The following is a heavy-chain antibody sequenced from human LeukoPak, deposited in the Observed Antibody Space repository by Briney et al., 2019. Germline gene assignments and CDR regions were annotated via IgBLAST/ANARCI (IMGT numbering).Heavy chain of an antibody. D-gene: IGHD6-13*01. CDR3: TAGSSWYRFDY. J-gene: IGHJ4*02. CDR1: GFSVSSNY. Sequence: PGGSLRLSCAASGFSVSSNYMSWVRQAPGKGLEWVSVIYSGGSTYYVDSVKGRFTISRDNSKNTLYLQMNSLSAEDTAVYFCTAGSSWYRFDYWGQGTLVTVSS. CDR2: IYSGGST. V-gene: IGHV3-53*01.